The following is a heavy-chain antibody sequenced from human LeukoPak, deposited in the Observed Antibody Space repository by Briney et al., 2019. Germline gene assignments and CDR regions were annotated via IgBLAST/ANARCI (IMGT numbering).Heavy chain of an antibody. V-gene: IGHV3-21*01. CDR1: GFTFSSYA. CDR3: ARSTAMVTQSNY. CDR2: ISSSSSYI. Sequence: GGSLRLSCAASGFTFSSYAMNWVRQAPGKGLEWVSSISSSSSYIYYADSVKGRFTISRDNAKNSLYLQMNSLRAEDTAVYYCARSTAMVTQSNYWGQGTLVTVSS. J-gene: IGHJ4*02. D-gene: IGHD5-18*01.